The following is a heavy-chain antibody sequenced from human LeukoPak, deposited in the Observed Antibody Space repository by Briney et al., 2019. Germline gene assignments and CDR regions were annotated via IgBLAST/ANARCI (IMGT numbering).Heavy chain of an antibody. D-gene: IGHD3-3*01. CDR1: GGTFSSYA. Sequence: GASVKVSCKASGGTFSSYAIRWVRQAPGQGLEWMGRIIPILGIANYAQKFQGRVTITADKSTSTAYMELSSLRSEDTAVYHCAREAPITIFGVVNWFDPWGQGTLVTVSS. V-gene: IGHV1-69*04. CDR3: AREAPITIFGVVNWFDP. J-gene: IGHJ5*02. CDR2: IIPILGIA.